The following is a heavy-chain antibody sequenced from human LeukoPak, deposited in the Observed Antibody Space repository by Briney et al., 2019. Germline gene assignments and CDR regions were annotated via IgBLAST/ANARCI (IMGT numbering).Heavy chain of an antibody. Sequence: SETLSLTCTVSGGSISSGGYYWSWIRQHPGKGLEWIGYIYYSGSTYYNPSLKSRVTISVDTSKNQFSLKLSSVTAADTAVYYCARGGWEPDLGYYYGMDVWGQGTTVTVSS. CDR3: ARGGWEPDLGYYYGMDV. J-gene: IGHJ6*02. V-gene: IGHV4-31*03. D-gene: IGHD1-26*01. CDR1: GGSISSGGYY. CDR2: IYYSGST.